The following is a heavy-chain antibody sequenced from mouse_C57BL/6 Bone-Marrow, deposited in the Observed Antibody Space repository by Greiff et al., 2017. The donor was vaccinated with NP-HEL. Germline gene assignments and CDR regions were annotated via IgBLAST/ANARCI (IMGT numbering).Heavy chain of an antibody. Sequence: QVQLKQPGAELVKPGASVKLSCKASGYTFTSYWMHWVKQRPGRGLEWIGRIDPNSGGTKYNEKFKSKATLTVDKPSSTAYMQLSSLTSEDSAVYYCARSLITTVVAPDYWGQGTTLTVSS. CDR2: IDPNSGGT. D-gene: IGHD1-1*01. CDR1: GYTFTSYW. J-gene: IGHJ2*01. CDR3: ARSLITTVVAPDY. V-gene: IGHV1-72*01.